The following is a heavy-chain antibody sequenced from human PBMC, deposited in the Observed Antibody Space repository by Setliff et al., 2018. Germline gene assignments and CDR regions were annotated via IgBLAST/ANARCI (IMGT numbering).Heavy chain of an antibody. J-gene: IGHJ4*02. V-gene: IGHV1-18*01. D-gene: IGHD2-15*01. CDR2: ISAYNGNT. Sequence: ASVKVSCRASGYTFTSYGISWVRQAPGQGLEWMGWISAYNGNTNYAQKLQGRVTMTTDTSTNTAYMEVRSLGSDDTAMYYCARAVGYCSGGSCYKGDDYWGQGTLVTVSS. CDR3: ARAVGYCSGGSCYKGDDY. CDR1: GYTFTSYG.